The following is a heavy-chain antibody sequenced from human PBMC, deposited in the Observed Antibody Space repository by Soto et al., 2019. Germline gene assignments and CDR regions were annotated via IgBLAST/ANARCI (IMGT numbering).Heavy chain of an antibody. CDR2: INPNSGGT. Sequence: ASVKVSCKASGYTFTGYYMHWVRQAPGQGLEWMGWINPNSGGTNYAQKFQGWVTMTRDTSISTAYMELSRLRSDDTAVYYCARDRGIAADGPDTYVADYFQHWGQGTLLTVSS. CDR3: ARDRGIAADGPDTYVADYFQH. J-gene: IGHJ1*01. CDR1: GYTFTGYY. D-gene: IGHD6-13*01. V-gene: IGHV1-2*04.